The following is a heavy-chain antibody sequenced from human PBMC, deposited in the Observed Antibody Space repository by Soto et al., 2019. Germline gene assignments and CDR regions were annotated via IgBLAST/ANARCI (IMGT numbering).Heavy chain of an antibody. Sequence: GESLKISCKGSGYSFTSYWIGWVRQMPGKGLEWMGIIYPGDSDTRYSPSFQGQVTISADKSISTAYLQWSSLKASDTAIYYCARHVSSSSRPYYYYAMDVWGQGTTVTVSS. CDR1: GYSFTSYW. D-gene: IGHD6-6*01. CDR2: IYPGDSDT. J-gene: IGHJ6*02. V-gene: IGHV5-51*01. CDR3: ARHVSSSSRPYYYYAMDV.